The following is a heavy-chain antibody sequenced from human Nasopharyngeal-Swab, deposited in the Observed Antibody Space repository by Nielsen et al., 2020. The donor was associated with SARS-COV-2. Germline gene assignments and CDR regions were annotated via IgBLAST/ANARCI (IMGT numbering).Heavy chain of an antibody. D-gene: IGHD3-10*01. Sequence: GESLRLSCAVSGFTFSSYAMSWIRQAPGQGLELVSAISGSGGSTYYADSVKGRFTISRDNSKNTLYLQMNSLRAEDTAVYYCAKDRITMVRGEYYYYYGMDVWGQGTTVTVSS. CDR2: ISGSGGST. J-gene: IGHJ6*02. CDR3: AKDRITMVRGEYYYYYGMDV. V-gene: IGHV3-23*01. CDR1: GFTFSSYA.